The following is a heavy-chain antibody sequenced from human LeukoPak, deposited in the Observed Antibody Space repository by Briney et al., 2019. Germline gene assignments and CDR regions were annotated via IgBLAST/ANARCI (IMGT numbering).Heavy chain of an antibody. J-gene: IGHJ6*02. Sequence: PGGSLRLSCAASGFTFSSYSMNWVRQAPGKGLEWVSSISSSSSYIYYADSVKGRFTISRDNAKNSLYLQMNSLRAEGTAVYYCARDGPGGSSWYNFDYYYGMDVWGQGTTVTVSS. CDR1: GFTFSSYS. V-gene: IGHV3-21*01. CDR2: ISSSSSYI. D-gene: IGHD6-13*01. CDR3: ARDGPGGSSWYNFDYYYGMDV.